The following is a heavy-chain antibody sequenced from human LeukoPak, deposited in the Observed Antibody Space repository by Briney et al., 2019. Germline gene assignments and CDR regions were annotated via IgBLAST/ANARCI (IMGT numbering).Heavy chain of an antibody. CDR1: GFTFSSYW. D-gene: IGHD3-10*01. J-gene: IGHJ5*02. CDR2: ISNDGGNT. CDR3: ARDHSALASYPNP. Sequence: PGGSLRLSCAASGFTFSSYWMHWVRQAPGKGLVWVSRISNDGGNTSYADSVKGRFTISRDNSKNTLYLQMNSLRGEDTAVYYCARDHSALASYPNPWGQGTLVTVSS. V-gene: IGHV3-74*01.